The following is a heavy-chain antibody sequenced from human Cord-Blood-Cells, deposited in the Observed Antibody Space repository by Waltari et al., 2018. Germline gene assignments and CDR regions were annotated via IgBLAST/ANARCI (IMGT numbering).Heavy chain of an antibody. CDR2: IYHSGST. CDR3: ARGAEGSGSYAFDI. Sequence: QVQLQESGPGRVKPSGTLSLTCAVSCGSITCSNWWSWVRKPPGKGLEWSGEIYHSGSTNYNPSLKSRVTISVDKSKNQFSLKLSSVTAADTAVYYCARGAEGSGSYAFDIWGQGTMVTVSS. D-gene: IGHD3-10*01. V-gene: IGHV4-4*02. J-gene: IGHJ3*02. CDR1: CGSITCSNW.